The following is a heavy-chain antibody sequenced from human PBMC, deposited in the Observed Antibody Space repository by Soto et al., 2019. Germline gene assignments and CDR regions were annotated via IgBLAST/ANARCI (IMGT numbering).Heavy chain of an antibody. J-gene: IGHJ4*02. Sequence: QVQLVQSGAEVKKPGSSVKVSCKASGDTYSSYEINWVRQAPGLGLEWMGGIVPVYGTANYAPKFQGRVTVIADVSTGTTYMELSSLRSEDTAVYFCARDAAPNSSGWHYWGQGTLVTVSS. V-gene: IGHV1-69*12. D-gene: IGHD6-19*01. CDR1: GDTYSSYE. CDR3: ARDAAPNSSGWHY. CDR2: IVPVYGTA.